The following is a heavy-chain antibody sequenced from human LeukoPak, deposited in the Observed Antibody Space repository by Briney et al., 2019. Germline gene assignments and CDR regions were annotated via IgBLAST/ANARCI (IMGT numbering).Heavy chain of an antibody. Sequence: GGSLRLSCAASGFTFDNYAMHWVRQAPGKGLEWVSLISGDGGNTYYAHSVMGRFTISRDNSKNSLYLQMNSLRTEDTALHYCATVRYRGSYFEYWGQGTLVTVSS. CDR2: ISGDGGNT. J-gene: IGHJ4*02. CDR1: GFTFDNYA. V-gene: IGHV3-43*02. CDR3: ATVRYRGSYFEY. D-gene: IGHD1-26*01.